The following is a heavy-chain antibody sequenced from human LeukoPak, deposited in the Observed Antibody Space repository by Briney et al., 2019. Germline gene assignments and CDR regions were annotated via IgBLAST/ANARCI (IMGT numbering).Heavy chain of an antibody. J-gene: IGHJ4*02. CDR3: ARVPVLLWFGEPLY. Sequence: ASVKVSCKASGYTFTSYGISWVRQAPGQGHEWMGWISAYNGNTNYAQKLQGRVTMTTDTSTSTAYMELRSLRSDDTAVYYCARVPVLLWFGEPLYWGQGTLVTVSS. CDR1: GYTFTSYG. CDR2: ISAYNGNT. V-gene: IGHV1-18*01. D-gene: IGHD3-10*01.